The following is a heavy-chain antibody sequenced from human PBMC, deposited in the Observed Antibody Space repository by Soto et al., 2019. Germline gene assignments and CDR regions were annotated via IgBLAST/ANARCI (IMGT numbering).Heavy chain of an antibody. CDR1: GATFGSYA. Sequence: GASVKVSCKTSGATFGSYAITWVRQAPGQGLEWMGGIVPTVDTSTYAQKFQGRVTITADKFTNTVYMELSSLRSEDTAVYYCARGFGFEEWLLHWWGQGTLVTVS. V-gene: IGHV1-69*06. CDR3: ARGFGFEEWLLHW. J-gene: IGHJ4*02. D-gene: IGHD3-3*01. CDR2: IVPTVDTS.